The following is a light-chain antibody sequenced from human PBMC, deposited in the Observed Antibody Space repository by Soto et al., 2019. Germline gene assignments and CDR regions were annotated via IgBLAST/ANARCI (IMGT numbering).Light chain of an antibody. V-gene: IGKV1-27*01. CDR1: QGISNY. J-gene: IGKJ4*01. CDR3: QNYNSAPHIT. CDR2: TAS. Sequence: DIQMTQSPSSLSASVGDRVTITCRASQGISNYLAWYQQKPGKVPKLLIYTASTLQSGVPSRFSASGSGTDFTRTISSLQPEDVATYYCQNYNSAPHITFSGGTKVEIK.